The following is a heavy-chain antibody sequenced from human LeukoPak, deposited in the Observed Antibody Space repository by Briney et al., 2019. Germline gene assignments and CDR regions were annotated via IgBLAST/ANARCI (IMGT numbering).Heavy chain of an antibody. Sequence: SEPLSLTCAVYGGSFSGYYWRWIRQPPGKGLGWVGEINHSGTTKYNASLKSRVTISVATSKNQFSLKASSVTAADTAVYYCARGLNWNDGNYYYGMDVWGKGTTVTVSS. CDR1: GGSFSGYY. D-gene: IGHD1-20*01. V-gene: IGHV4-34*01. CDR3: ARGLNWNDGNYYYGMDV. J-gene: IGHJ6*04. CDR2: INHSGTT.